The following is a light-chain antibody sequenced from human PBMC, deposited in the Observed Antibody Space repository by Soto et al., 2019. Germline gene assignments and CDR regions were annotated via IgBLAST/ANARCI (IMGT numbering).Light chain of an antibody. V-gene: IGLV6-57*04. CDR2: EDN. CDR3: QSYDSNNQV. CDR1: SGSIASNY. Sequence: NFMLTQPHSVSESPGKTVTISCTRSSGSIASNYVQWYQQRPGSAPTTVIYEDNQKPSGVPDLFSGSIDSSSNSASLTISGLKTEDEADYYCQSYDSNNQVFGGGTKVTVL. J-gene: IGLJ3*02.